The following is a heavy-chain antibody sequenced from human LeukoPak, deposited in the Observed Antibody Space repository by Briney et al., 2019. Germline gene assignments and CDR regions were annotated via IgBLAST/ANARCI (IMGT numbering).Heavy chain of an antibody. CDR3: ARARSYRHQLNALSYWFDP. CDR2: INVGNGNT. D-gene: IGHD5-24*01. CDR1: GYIFSSYA. Sequence: ASVKVSCKASGYIFSSYAMHWVRQAPGQRLEWMGWINVGNGNTKYSQKFQGRVTITRDTSASTAYMEVSSLRSEDTAVYYCARARSYRHQLNALSYWFDPWGQGTLVTVSS. J-gene: IGHJ5*02. V-gene: IGHV1-3*01.